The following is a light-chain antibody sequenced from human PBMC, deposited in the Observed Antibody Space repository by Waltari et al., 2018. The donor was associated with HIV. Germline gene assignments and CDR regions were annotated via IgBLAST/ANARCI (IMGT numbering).Light chain of an antibody. CDR2: RDN. V-gene: IGLV1-47*01. J-gene: IGLJ2*01. CDR1: TANIGANF. Sequence: QSVLTQPPSASGTPGQKVTISCSGGTANIGANFVFLFQQFPGTAPKPLIYRDNLRHSGVPARFSGSKSGTSASLTISGLRSDDEAHYFCAVLDDTLGGGVFGGGTKLTVL. CDR3: AVLDDTLGGGV.